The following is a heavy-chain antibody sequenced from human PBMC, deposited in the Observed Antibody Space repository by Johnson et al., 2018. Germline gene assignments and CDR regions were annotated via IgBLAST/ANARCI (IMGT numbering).Heavy chain of an antibody. D-gene: IGHD3-3*01. J-gene: IGHJ6*03. V-gene: IGHV3-23*04. CDR2: ISGSGGSA. Sequence: QLVESGGGLVQPGGSLRLSCAASGFTFSSYAMSWVRQAPGKGLEWVSAISGSGGSAYYADSVKGRFTISRDNSKNTLYLQMNSLRAEDTAVYYCAKNGPLRFLEWPPSYYYYMDVWGKGTTVTVSS. CDR3: AKNGPLRFLEWPPSYYYYMDV. CDR1: GFTFSSYA.